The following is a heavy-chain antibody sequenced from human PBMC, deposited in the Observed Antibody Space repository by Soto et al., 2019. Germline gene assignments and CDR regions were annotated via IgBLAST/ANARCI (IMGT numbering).Heavy chain of an antibody. CDR1: GGTFSSYA. CDR2: IIPIFGTA. CDR3: ARTIAAAGTKGFDP. Sequence: QVQLVQSGAEVKKPGSSVKVSCKASGGTFSSYAISWVRQAPGQGLEWMGGIIPIFGTANYAQKFQGRVTSSVDESTSTAYMELSSLRSEDTAVYYCARTIAAAGTKGFDPSCQGPLVTVSS. D-gene: IGHD6-13*01. V-gene: IGHV1-69*01. J-gene: IGHJ5*02.